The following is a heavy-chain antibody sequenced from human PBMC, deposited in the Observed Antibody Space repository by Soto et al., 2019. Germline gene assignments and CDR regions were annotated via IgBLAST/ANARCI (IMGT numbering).Heavy chain of an antibody. CDR1: GGSISSTNW. Sequence: SETLSLTCAVSGGSISSTNWWSWVRQPPGKGLEWIAEIYHSGSPNYNPSLKSRATISVDKSKNQFSLKLSSVTAADTAVYYCARDAQSWFDPWGQGILVTVSS. J-gene: IGHJ5*02. CDR2: IYHSGSP. V-gene: IGHV4-4*02. CDR3: ARDAQSWFDP.